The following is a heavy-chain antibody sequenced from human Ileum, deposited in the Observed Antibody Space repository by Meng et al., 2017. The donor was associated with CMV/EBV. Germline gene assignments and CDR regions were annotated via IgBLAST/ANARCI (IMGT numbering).Heavy chain of an antibody. J-gene: IGHJ6*02. CDR2: INPNSGGT. CDR3: AREDGMDV. Sequence: ASVKVSCKASGYTFTGYYMHWVRQAPGQGLEWMGWINPNSGGTNYAQKFQGRVTITRNTSISTAYMELSSLRSEDTAVYYCAREDGMDVWGQGTTVTVSS. CDR1: GYTFTGYY. V-gene: IGHV1-2*02.